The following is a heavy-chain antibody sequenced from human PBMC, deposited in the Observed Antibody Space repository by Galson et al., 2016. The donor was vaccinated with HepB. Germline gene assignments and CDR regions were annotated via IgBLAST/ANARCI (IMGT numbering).Heavy chain of an antibody. V-gene: IGHV3-48*03. J-gene: IGHJ3*02. CDR3: ARDGYFDWLPHDAFDI. CDR1: GFIFTSFE. CDR2: INPGGETK. Sequence: SLRLSCAASGFIFTSFEMSWVRQAPGKGLEWVAYINPGGETKYYADSVKGRFTISRYNAKKSLYLQMNSLRAEDTALYYCARDGYFDWLPHDAFDIWGQGTMVTVSS. D-gene: IGHD3-9*01.